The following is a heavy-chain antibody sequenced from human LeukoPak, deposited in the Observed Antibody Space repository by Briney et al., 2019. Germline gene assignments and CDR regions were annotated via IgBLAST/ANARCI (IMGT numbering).Heavy chain of an antibody. CDR1: GGSFSGYY. Sequence: SETLSLTCAVYGGSFSGYYWSWIRQPPGKGLEWIGEINHSGSTNYNPSLKSRVTISVDTSENQFSLKLSSVTAADTAVYYCASGGGSSGWYSRYFDYWGQGTLVTVSS. CDR3: ASGGGSSGWYSRYFDY. V-gene: IGHV4-34*01. J-gene: IGHJ4*02. CDR2: INHSGST. D-gene: IGHD6-19*01.